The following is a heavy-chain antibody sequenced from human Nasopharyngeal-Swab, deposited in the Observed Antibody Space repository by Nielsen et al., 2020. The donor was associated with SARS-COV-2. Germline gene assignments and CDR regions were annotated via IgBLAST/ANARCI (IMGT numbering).Heavy chain of an antibody. V-gene: IGHV3-7*01. Sequence: GESLKISCEASGFIFSSYWMTWVRQAPGKGLEWVANMNPDGSETYYVDSVKGRFLISRDNAKNSLYLQMNSLRAEDTAVYYCARDGDYSGWELTDYWGQGTLVTVSS. CDR3: ARDGDYSGWELTDY. J-gene: IGHJ4*02. D-gene: IGHD1-26*01. CDR1: GFIFSSYW. CDR2: MNPDGSET.